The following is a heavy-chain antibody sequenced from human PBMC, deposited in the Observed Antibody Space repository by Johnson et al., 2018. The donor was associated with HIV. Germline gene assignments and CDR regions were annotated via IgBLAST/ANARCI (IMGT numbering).Heavy chain of an antibody. J-gene: IGHJ3*02. CDR2: IYSGGST. V-gene: IGHV3-NL1*01. CDR1: GFTFSSYG. Sequence: QVQLVESGGGVVQPGRSLRLSCAASGFTFSSYGMHWVRQGPGKGLEWVSVIYSGGSTYYADSVKGRFTISRDNAKNSLYLQMNSLRAEDTAVYYCARRGHDAFDIWGQGTMVTVSS. CDR3: ARRGHDAFDI.